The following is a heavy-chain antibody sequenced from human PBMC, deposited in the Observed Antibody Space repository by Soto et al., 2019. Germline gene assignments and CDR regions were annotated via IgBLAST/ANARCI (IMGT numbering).Heavy chain of an antibody. CDR2: IYDSGST. Sequence: XXTLSLPCTVSGGSIRSYYWRWIRQSPGKGLEWIGFIYDSGSTHYNPSLKSRVTISLNTSKNQFSLKLSYVTAADTAVYYCAGRSGEGWFDPWGQGTLVTVSS. V-gene: IGHV4-59*01. D-gene: IGHD2-15*01. CDR3: AGRSGEGWFDP. CDR1: GGSIRSYY. J-gene: IGHJ5*02.